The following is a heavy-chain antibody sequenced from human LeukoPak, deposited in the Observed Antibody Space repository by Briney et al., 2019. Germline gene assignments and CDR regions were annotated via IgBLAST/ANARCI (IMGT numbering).Heavy chain of an antibody. J-gene: IGHJ4*02. D-gene: IGHD2-15*01. CDR3: ARGGDIVVVVAAIFDY. Sequence: ASVKVSCKASGYTFTDYYLHWVRQAPGQGLEWMGWIKPNTGDTNSAQKFQGRVTLTRDTSISAAYMELSNLRSDDTAVYYCARGGDIVVVVAAIFDYWGQGTLVTVSS. CDR1: GYTFTDYY. CDR2: IKPNTGDT. V-gene: IGHV1-2*02.